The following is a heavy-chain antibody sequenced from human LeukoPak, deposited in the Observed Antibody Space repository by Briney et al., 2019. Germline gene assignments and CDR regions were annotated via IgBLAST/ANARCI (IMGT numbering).Heavy chain of an antibody. CDR3: ARSTHAAEWFDP. CDR2: INPNSGGT. J-gene: IGHJ5*02. CDR1: GYTFTGYY. V-gene: IGHV1-2*02. Sequence: ASVKVSCKASGYTFTGYYMHWVRQAPGQGLEGMGWINPNSGGTNYAQKFQGRVTMTRDTSISTAYMELSRLSFDDTAVYYCARSTHAAEWFDPWGQGTLVTVSS. D-gene: IGHD6-13*01.